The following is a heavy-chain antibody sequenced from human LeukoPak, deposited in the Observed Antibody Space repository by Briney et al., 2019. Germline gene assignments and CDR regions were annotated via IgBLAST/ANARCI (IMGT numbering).Heavy chain of an antibody. D-gene: IGHD3-22*01. CDR3: ARGSPPRRNYDSRGYYAYYFDY. J-gene: IGHJ4*02. Sequence: GASVKVSCKASGYTFTSYGISWVRQAPGQGLEWMGWISAYNGNTHYAQKLQGRVTMTTDTSTSTVYMELRSLRSDDTAVYYCARGSPPRRNYDSRGYYAYYFDYWGQGTRVTVSS. CDR1: GYTFTSYG. V-gene: IGHV1-18*01. CDR2: ISAYNGNT.